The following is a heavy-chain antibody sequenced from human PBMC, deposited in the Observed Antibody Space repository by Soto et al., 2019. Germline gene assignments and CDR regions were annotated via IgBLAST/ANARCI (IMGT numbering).Heavy chain of an antibody. CDR3: ARDVSCSGSSGLDP. J-gene: IGHJ5*02. Sequence: QVQLQESGPGLVKPSETLSLTCTVSGGSISNDYWNWIRQPPGQGLEWIGYIYHSGTTTYNPSLKSRVTILVDTSKNQFSLKLASVTAADTAVYYCARDVSCSGSSGLDPWGQGILVTVSS. CDR1: GGSISNDY. V-gene: IGHV4-59*12. D-gene: IGHD3-10*02. CDR2: IYHSGTT.